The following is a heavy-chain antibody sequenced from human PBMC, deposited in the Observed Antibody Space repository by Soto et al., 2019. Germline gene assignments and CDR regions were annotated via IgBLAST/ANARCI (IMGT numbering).Heavy chain of an antibody. CDR1: GDTFTNFG. Sequence: GASVKVSCKTSGDTFTNFGLSWVRQAPGQGLEWMGWIATYNSNKNYAQKFQGRLTLTTDTSTSTGYMELKSLEYDDTAVYYCARVLQGVVNWFDPWGQGTLVTVSS. J-gene: IGHJ5*02. D-gene: IGHD3-10*01. CDR2: IATYNSNK. V-gene: IGHV1-18*01. CDR3: ARVLQGVVNWFDP.